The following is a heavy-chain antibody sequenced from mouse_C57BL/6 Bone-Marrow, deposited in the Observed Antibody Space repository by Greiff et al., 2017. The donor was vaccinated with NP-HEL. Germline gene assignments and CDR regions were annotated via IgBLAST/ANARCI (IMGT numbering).Heavy chain of an antibody. V-gene: IGHV10-3*01. J-gene: IGHJ3*01. CDR2: IRSKSSNYAT. Sequence: EVQVVESGGGLVQPKGSLKLSCAASGFTFNTYAMHWVRQAPGKGLEWVARIRSKSSNYATYYADSVKDRFTISRDDSQSMLYLQMNNLKTEDTAMYYCVRAGTSRTWFAYWGQGTLVTVSA. CDR3: VRAGTSRTWFAY. CDR1: GFTFNTYA. D-gene: IGHD4-1*01.